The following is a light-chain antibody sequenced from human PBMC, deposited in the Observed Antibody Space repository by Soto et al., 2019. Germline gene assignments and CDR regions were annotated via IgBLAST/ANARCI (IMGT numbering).Light chain of an antibody. V-gene: IGKV3-15*01. CDR3: QQYDDWPET. Sequence: EKVMTQSPATLSVSPGERATLSCRASQSVSSYLAWYQQKPGQAPRLLIYDASTRATGVPARFSGSGSGTEFTLTISSLQSEDLAVYYRQQYDDWPETFGQGTKVEIK. CDR2: DAS. CDR1: QSVSSY. J-gene: IGKJ1*01.